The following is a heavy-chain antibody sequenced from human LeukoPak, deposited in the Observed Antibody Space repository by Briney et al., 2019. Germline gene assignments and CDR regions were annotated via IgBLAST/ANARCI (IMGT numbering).Heavy chain of an antibody. D-gene: IGHD6-13*01. J-gene: IGHJ6*03. V-gene: IGHV4-34*01. Sequence: SETLSLTCAVYGGSFSGYYWSWIRQPPGKGLEWIGEINHSGSTNYNPSLKSRVTISVDTSKNQFSLKLSSVTAADTAVYYCARASSSSWPDYYYYYMDVWGKGTTVTISS. CDR3: ARASSSSWPDYYYYYMDV. CDR2: INHSGST. CDR1: GGSFSGYY.